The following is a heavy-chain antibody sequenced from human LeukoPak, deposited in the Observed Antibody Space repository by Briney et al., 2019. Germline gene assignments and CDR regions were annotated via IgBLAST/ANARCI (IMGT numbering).Heavy chain of an antibody. J-gene: IGHJ6*03. CDR1: GYTFTSYD. CDR3: ARGPPYCSSTSCTHQNYYYMDV. Sequence: GASVKVSCKASGYTFTSYDINWVRQATGQGLEWMGWMNPNSGNTGYAQKFQGRVTITRNTSISTAYMELSSLRSEDTAVYYCARGPPYCSSTSCTHQNYYYMDVWGKGTTVTVSS. D-gene: IGHD2-2*01. V-gene: IGHV1-8*03. CDR2: MNPNSGNT.